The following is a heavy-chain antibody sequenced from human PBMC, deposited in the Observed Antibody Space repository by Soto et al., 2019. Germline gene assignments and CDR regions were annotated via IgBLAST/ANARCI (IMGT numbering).Heavy chain of an antibody. J-gene: IGHJ4*02. CDR1: GYYIGSGFY. CDR3: ARALIGTLDY. CDR2: IYYTGTT. D-gene: IGHD1-7*01. V-gene: IGHV4-38-2*02. Sequence: SETLSLTCTVSGYYIGSGFYWGWIRQAPGKGLEWIGTIYYTGTTYYNPSLKSRLTMSVDTSNNQFSLKLKSVTAADTAVYYCARALIGTLDYWGQGAMVTVYS.